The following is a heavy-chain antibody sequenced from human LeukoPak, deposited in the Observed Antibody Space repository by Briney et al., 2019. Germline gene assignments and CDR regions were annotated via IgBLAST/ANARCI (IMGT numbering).Heavy chain of an antibody. J-gene: IGHJ5*02. Sequence: SETLSLTCTVSGGSISSSSYYCGWIRQPPGKGLEWIGSIYYSGSTYYNPSLKSRVTISVDTSKNQFSLKLSSVTAADTAVYYCARPYYDFWSGYHIVGFDPWGQGTLVTVSS. D-gene: IGHD3-3*01. V-gene: IGHV4-39*01. CDR3: ARPYYDFWSGYHIVGFDP. CDR2: IYYSGST. CDR1: GGSISSSSYY.